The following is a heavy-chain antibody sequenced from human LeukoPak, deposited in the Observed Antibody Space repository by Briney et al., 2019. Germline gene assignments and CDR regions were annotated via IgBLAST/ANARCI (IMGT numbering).Heavy chain of an antibody. J-gene: IGHJ4*02. CDR1: GGALSSYA. V-gene: IGHV1-69*04. Sequence: ASVKVSCTASGGALSSYAISWVRQAPGQGLEWMGRIIPIFGIANYAQKFQGRVTITADKSTSSAYMELSSLRSEDTAVYYCARDPGPIRWELPGAFDYWGQGTLVTVSS. CDR3: ARDPGPIRWELPGAFDY. CDR2: IIPIFGIA. D-gene: IGHD1-26*01.